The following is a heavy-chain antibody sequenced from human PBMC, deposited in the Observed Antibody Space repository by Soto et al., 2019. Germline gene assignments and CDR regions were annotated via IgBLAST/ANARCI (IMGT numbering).Heavy chain of an antibody. Sequence: SETLSLTCTVSGGSISSGGYSWSWIRQTPGKGLEWIGYIYPTGKTYYNPSLKNRATLSIDTSQNQFSLQLTSVTAADTAVYYCARAPPATAHRWCVWGHGTTVTVS. CDR2: IYPTGKT. J-gene: IGHJ6*02. D-gene: IGHD2-21*02. V-gene: IGHV4-30-2*01. CDR3: ARAPPATAHRWCV. CDR1: GGSISSGGYS.